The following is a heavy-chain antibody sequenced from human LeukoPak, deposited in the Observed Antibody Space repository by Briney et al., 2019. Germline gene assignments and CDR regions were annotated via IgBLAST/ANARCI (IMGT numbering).Heavy chain of an antibody. Sequence: GGSLRLSCAASGFTFSTYWMSWVRQAPGKGLEWVANIKQDGSEKYYVDSVKSRFTISRDNAKNSLYLQMNSLRAEDTAVYYCARDMVRGVINPCYFDHWGQGTLVTVSS. V-gene: IGHV3-7*01. CDR3: ARDMVRGVINPCYFDH. CDR2: IKQDGSEK. D-gene: IGHD3-10*01. J-gene: IGHJ4*02. CDR1: GFTFSTYW.